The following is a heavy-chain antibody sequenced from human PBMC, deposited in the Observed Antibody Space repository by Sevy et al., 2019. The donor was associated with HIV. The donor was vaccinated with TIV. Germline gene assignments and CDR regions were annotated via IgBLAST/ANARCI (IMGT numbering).Heavy chain of an antibody. J-gene: IGHJ4*02. Sequence: GGSLRLSCAASGFRFTDYWMSWVRQTPGKGLEWVATIKPDESEKYYVDSLKGRFVMSRDNGKTSVSLQMNGLRVEDTALYYCAREVGGFNWRPYYFDSWGQGTLVTVSS. CDR1: GFRFTDYW. D-gene: IGHD3-16*01. V-gene: IGHV3-7*01. CDR2: IKPDESEK. CDR3: AREVGGFNWRPYYFDS.